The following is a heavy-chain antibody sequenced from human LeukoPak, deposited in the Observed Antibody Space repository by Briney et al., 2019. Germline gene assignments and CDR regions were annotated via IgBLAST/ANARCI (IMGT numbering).Heavy chain of an antibody. CDR2: IRYDGSNK. CDR3: AKDIPLYCSGGSCPIDY. Sequence: PGGSLRLSCAASGFIFSSYSMMWVRQAPGKGLEWVAFIRYDGSNKYYVDSVKGRFTISRDNSKNTLYLQMNSLRAEDTAVYYCAKDIPLYCSGGSCPIDYWGQGTLVTVSS. J-gene: IGHJ4*02. D-gene: IGHD2-15*01. V-gene: IGHV3-30*02. CDR1: GFIFSSYS.